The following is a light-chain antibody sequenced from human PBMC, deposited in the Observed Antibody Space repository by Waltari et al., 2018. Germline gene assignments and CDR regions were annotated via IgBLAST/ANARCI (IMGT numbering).Light chain of an antibody. V-gene: IGKV1-5*03. J-gene: IGKJ1*01. CDR1: QSVRRW. CDR3: QQYDNYPWT. CDR2: KAS. Sequence: DIQMTQSPSTLSASVGDKVTITCRASQSVRRWLVWYQQSQGKAPKVLIYKASGLESGVPSRFSGSGSGTEFTLTISSLQPDDFATYYCQQYDNYPWTFGQGTKVEIK.